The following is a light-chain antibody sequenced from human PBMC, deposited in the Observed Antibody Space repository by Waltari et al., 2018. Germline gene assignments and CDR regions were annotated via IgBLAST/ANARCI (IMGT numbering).Light chain of an antibody. CDR2: DTS. CDR3: QQRHNWPLT. J-gene: IGKJ4*01. CDR1: QSVRVY. Sequence: EIVLTQSPATLSLSPGERATLPCRASQSVRVYLAWSQQKPGQAPRLPIYDTSNRASGTPDRFSGSGSGTDFSLSISSLEPEDFAVYYCQQRHNWPLTFGGGTKVEIK. V-gene: IGKV3-11*01.